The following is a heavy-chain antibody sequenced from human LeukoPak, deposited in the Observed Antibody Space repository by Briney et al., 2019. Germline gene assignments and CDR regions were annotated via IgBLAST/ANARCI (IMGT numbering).Heavy chain of an antibody. V-gene: IGHV3-64D*06. Sequence: SGGSLRLSCSASGFTFSGYAMHWVRQAPGKGLEYVSAISSNGGSTYYADSVKGRFTISRDNSKNTLYLQMSSLRAEDTAVYYCVKDRYSSGWYGYFDLWGRGTLVTVSS. CDR2: ISSNGGST. CDR3: VKDRYSSGWYGYFDL. D-gene: IGHD6-19*01. CDR1: GFTFSGYA. J-gene: IGHJ2*01.